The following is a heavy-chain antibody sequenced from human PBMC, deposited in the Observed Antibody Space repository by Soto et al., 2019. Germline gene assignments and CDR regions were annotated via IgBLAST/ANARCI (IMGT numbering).Heavy chain of an antibody. V-gene: IGHV1-46*01. J-gene: IGHJ6*02. CDR2: INPGDGDT. D-gene: IGHD3-22*01. Sequence: ASVKVSCKAPGYTFSSYYMHWVRQAPGQGLEWMGIINPGDGDTSYAQKFRGRVTMTRDTSTRTVYMELSSLISEDTAVYYCARAGEYYDSSAYYSLFYYYCMDVWGQGTTVTVSS. CDR1: GYTFSSYY. CDR3: ARAGEYYDSSAYYSLFYYYCMDV.